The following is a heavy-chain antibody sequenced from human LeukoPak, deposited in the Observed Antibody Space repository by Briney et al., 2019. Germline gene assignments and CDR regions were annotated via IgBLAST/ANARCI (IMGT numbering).Heavy chain of an antibody. J-gene: IGHJ6*02. D-gene: IGHD7-27*01. Sequence: GRSLRLSCAASGFTFSSYSMNWVRQAPGKGLEWVSSISSSSSYIYYADSVKGRFTISRDNAKNSLYLQMNSLRAEDTAVYYCARVSTGFYYYGMDVWGQGTTVTVSS. CDR2: ISSSSSYI. CDR1: GFTFSSYS. CDR3: ARVSTGFYYYGMDV. V-gene: IGHV3-21*01.